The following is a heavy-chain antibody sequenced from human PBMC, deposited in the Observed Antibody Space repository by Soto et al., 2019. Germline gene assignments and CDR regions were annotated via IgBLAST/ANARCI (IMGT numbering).Heavy chain of an antibody. Sequence: GGSLRLSCAASGFSFNSYGMHWVRQAPGKGLEWVTVISYDGKHKHYADSVKGRFAISRDNSKNTLYLQMNSLGPEDTAVYYCAKGHCGGDCSSDYYFDYWGQGALVTVSS. CDR3: AKGHCGGDCSSDYYFDY. CDR1: GFSFNSYG. CDR2: ISYDGKHK. J-gene: IGHJ4*02. V-gene: IGHV3-30*18. D-gene: IGHD2-21*02.